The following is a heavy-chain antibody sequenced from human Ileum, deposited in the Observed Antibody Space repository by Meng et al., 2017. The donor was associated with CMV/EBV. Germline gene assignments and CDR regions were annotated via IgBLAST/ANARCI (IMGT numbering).Heavy chain of an antibody. J-gene: IGHJ4*02. Sequence: GGCVGWIRQPAGEALEWRALIYWDDDKRYSPSLRSRLTITKDTSKHQVVLTRTNVDPADTATYYCAHSPGTYYYNSGGYYSFGYFDYWGQGALVTVSS. D-gene: IGHD3-22*01. V-gene: IGHV2-5*02. CDR2: IYWDDDK. CDR1: GGC. CDR3: AHSPGTYYYNSGGYYSFGYFDY.